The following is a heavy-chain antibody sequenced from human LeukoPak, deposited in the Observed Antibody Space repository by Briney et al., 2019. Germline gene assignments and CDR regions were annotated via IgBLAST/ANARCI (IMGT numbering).Heavy chain of an antibody. D-gene: IGHD3-3*02. Sequence: SETLSLTCTVSSGSIRSNSYYWGWIRQRPGKGLEWIGTIYNSGTTYYSPSLKSRVTLAIDTSKNQFSLKVNSVTAADTAIYYCARHARGLATRPYYFDSWGQGTLVTVSS. V-gene: IGHV4-39*01. J-gene: IGHJ4*02. CDR3: ARHARGLATRPYYFDS. CDR1: SGSIRSNSYY. CDR2: IYNSGTT.